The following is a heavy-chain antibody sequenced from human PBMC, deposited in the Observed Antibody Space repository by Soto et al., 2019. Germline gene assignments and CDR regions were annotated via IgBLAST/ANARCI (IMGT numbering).Heavy chain of an antibody. Sequence: SETLSLTCRVSGASVSSETHFWTWIRQPPGKGLEWIGYVYRTGITNSNPALTSRVTVSADRPKNQFSLTLRSVTAADTAVYYCVREDMSGTYYFEYWGPGIQVTVSS. V-gene: IGHV4-61*01. CDR2: VYRTGIT. D-gene: IGHD1-26*01. J-gene: IGHJ4*02. CDR1: GASVSSETHF. CDR3: VREDMSGTYYFEY.